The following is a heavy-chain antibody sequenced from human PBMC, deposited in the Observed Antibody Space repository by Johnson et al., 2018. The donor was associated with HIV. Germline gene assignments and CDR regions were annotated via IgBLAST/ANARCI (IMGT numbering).Heavy chain of an antibody. CDR2: TSYDESDK. CDR1: GFTFSYYS. D-gene: IGHD6-13*01. Sequence: QVQLVESGGGVVQPGTSLILSCAASGFTFSYYSMHWVRQAPGKGLEWVALTSYDESDKFYADSVKGRFIISRDNPRNTLYLQMNSLRAEDTAVYYCARGGYSTILDAFDIWGQGAMVTVSS. CDR3: ARGGYSTILDAFDI. J-gene: IGHJ3*02. V-gene: IGHV3-30*04.